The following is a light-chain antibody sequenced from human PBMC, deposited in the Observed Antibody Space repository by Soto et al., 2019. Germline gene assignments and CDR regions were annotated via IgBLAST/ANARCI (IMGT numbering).Light chain of an antibody. CDR1: QDIGKY. Sequence: DIQMTQSPSSLSASVGDRVTITCQASQDIGKYLNWYQQKLGKAPKILIYGASNLETGVPPRFSGSGSGTHFTFTISSLQPEDIATYYCQQYDDLFTFGPGTKVDIK. CDR3: QQYDDLFT. J-gene: IGKJ3*01. V-gene: IGKV1-33*01. CDR2: GAS.